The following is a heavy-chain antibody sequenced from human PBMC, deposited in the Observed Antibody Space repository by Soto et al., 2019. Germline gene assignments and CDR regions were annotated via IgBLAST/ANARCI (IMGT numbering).Heavy chain of an antibody. V-gene: IGHV1-18*01. Sequence: HVQLVQSGGELKKPGASVKVSCNTSGYTFNTYFISLVRQAPGQGLECMGWVSPYNGNTKDGEKFQGRLTMTTDTFTRTAYMELRNLRFDDTAVYYCARDTSNSFDYWGQGTLVTVSS. CDR2: VSPYNGNT. D-gene: IGHD2-2*01. CDR1: GYTFNTYF. J-gene: IGHJ4*02. CDR3: ARDTSNSFDY.